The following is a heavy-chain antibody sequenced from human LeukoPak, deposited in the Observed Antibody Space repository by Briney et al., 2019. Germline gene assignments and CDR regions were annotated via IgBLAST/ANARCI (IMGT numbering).Heavy chain of an antibody. CDR2: IYSGGST. D-gene: IGHD4-17*01. Sequence: GGSLRLSCAASEFSVGSNYMTWVRQAPGKGLEWVSLIYSGGSTYYADSVKGRFTISRDNSKNTLYLQMNSLRADDTAVYYCARRAGEYSHPYDYWGQGTLVTVSS. J-gene: IGHJ4*02. CDR1: EFSVGSNY. CDR3: ARRAGEYSHPYDY. V-gene: IGHV3-66*04.